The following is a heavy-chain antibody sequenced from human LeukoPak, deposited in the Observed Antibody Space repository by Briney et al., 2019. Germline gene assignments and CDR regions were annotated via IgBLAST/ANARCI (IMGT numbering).Heavy chain of an antibody. CDR2: IYTSGRT. D-gene: IGHD3-9*01. Sequence: SQTLSLTCTVSGDSITSGSFYLSWIRQPAGRGLEWIGRIYTSGRTDYNPSLKSRVTMSVDTSKSDFSLTLSSVTATDTAVYHCARDPTGHGFYFDYWGQGIQVTVSS. CDR1: GDSITSGSFY. CDR3: ARDPTGHGFYFDY. J-gene: IGHJ4*02. V-gene: IGHV4-61*02.